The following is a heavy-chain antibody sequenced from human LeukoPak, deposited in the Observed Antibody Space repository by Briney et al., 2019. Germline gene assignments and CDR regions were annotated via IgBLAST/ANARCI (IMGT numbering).Heavy chain of an antibody. CDR2: IYYSGST. CDR1: GGSISSGDYY. Sequence: SETLSLTCTVSGGSISSGDYYWSWIRQPPGKGLEWIGYIYYSGSTYYNPSLKSRVTISVDTSKNQFSLKLSSVTAADTAVYYCARDPGLSGYYYGMDVWGQGTTVTVS. J-gene: IGHJ6*02. CDR3: ARDPGLSGYYYGMDV. D-gene: IGHD3-10*01. V-gene: IGHV4-30-4*08.